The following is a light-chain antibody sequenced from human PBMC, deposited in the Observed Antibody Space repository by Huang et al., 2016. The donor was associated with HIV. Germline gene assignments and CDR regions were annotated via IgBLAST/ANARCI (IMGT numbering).Light chain of an antibody. CDR3: QQYNNWPPGT. Sequence: EIVMTQSPATLSVSPGERATLSCRASRSVSSNLAWYQQKPGQAPRLLIYGTSTRATGIPARFSGSGSWTEFTLTISSLQSEDFAVYYCQQYNNWPPGTFGQGTKVEIK. CDR1: RSVSSN. V-gene: IGKV3-15*01. CDR2: GTS. J-gene: IGKJ1*01.